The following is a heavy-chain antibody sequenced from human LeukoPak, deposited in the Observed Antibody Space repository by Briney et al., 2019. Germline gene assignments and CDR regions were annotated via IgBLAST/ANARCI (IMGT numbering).Heavy chain of an antibody. CDR2: IFYSGST. Sequence: SETLSLTCTVSGGSISSYYWSWIRQPPGKGLEWIGYIFYSGSTNYNPSLKSRVTISVDTSKNQFSLRLSSVTAADTAVYYCARGHSSSPWVDYWGQGTLVTVSS. J-gene: IGHJ4*02. CDR1: GGSISSYY. CDR3: ARGHSSSPWVDY. V-gene: IGHV4-59*01. D-gene: IGHD6-6*01.